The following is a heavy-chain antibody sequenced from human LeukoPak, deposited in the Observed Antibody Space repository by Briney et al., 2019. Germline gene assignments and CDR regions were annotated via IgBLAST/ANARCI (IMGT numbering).Heavy chain of an antibody. Sequence: GGSLRLSCAASGFTFSSYSMNWVRQAPGKGLEWVSSISSSSSYIYYADSVKGRFTISRDNAKNSLYLQMDSLRAEDTAVYYCASGQGGVRGVGPTDYWGQGTLVTVSS. CDR2: ISSSSSYI. V-gene: IGHV3-21*04. CDR1: GFTFSSYS. J-gene: IGHJ4*02. CDR3: ASGQGGVRGVGPTDY. D-gene: IGHD3-10*01.